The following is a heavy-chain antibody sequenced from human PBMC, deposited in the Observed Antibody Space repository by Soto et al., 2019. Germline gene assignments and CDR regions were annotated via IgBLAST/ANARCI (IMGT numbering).Heavy chain of an antibody. D-gene: IGHD1-1*01. Sequence: EVQLVESGGGLVKPGGSLRLSCAASGFTFSNAWMNWVRQAPGTGLEWVGRIKSKTDGGTTDYAAPVKGRFTISRDDSKNTLYLQMNSLKTEDPAVYYCTTNPPAGEPFYYYYYGMDVWGKGTTVTVSS. J-gene: IGHJ6*04. CDR3: TTNPPAGEPFYYYYYGMDV. CDR1: GFTFSNAW. V-gene: IGHV3-15*07. CDR2: IKSKTDGGTT.